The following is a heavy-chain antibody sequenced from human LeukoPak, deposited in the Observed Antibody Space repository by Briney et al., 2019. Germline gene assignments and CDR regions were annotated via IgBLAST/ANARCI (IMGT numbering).Heavy chain of an antibody. CDR2: ITHNGGST. V-gene: IGHV3-64*01. J-gene: IGHJ4*02. D-gene: IGHD2-8*01. Sequence: PGGSLRLSCAASGFTFSSYPMYWVRQAPGKGLEYVSAITHNGGSTYYANSVKGRFTISRDNSKNTLYLQMGSLRAEDMAVYYCARGRYCSNGVCQYFDYWGQGTLVTVSP. CDR3: ARGRYCSNGVCQYFDY. CDR1: GFTFSSYP.